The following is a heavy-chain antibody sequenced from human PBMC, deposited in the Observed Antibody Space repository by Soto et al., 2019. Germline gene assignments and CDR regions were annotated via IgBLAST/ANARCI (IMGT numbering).Heavy chain of an antibody. J-gene: IGHJ4*02. CDR3: ARLPGAFYYDNSDYDFHDY. D-gene: IGHD3-22*01. CDR1: VLSFGGTY. CDR2: IYPDDNT. Sequence: GSIEVSCAASVLSFGGTYMNWFRESPQKGLEWISVIYPDDNTYYAESVRGRFTLSKDSSRNTVSLQMNSLRAEDTAVYYCARLPGAFYYDNSDYDFHDYWGQATMVSVSS. V-gene: IGHV3-53*01.